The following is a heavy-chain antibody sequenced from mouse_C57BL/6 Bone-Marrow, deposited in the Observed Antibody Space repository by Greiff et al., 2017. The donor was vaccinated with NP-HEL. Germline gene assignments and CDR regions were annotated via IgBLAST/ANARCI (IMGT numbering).Heavy chain of an antibody. V-gene: IGHV1-80*01. CDR1: GYAFSSYW. CDR3: ARVGKGWDWFAY. Sequence: QVQLQQSGAELVKPGASVKISCKASGYAFSSYWMNWVKQRPGQGLEWIGQIYPGDGDTNYNGKFKGKATLTADKTSSTAYMQLSSLTSEDSAVYFCARVGKGWDWFAYWGQGTLVTVSA. J-gene: IGHJ3*01. D-gene: IGHD4-1*01. CDR2: IYPGDGDT.